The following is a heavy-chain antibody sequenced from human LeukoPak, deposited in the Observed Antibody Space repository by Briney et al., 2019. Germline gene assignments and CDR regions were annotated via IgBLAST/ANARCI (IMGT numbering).Heavy chain of an antibody. Sequence: GGSLRLSCAASGFTFSSYWMSWVRQAPGKGLEWVANIKQDGSEKYYVDSVKGRFTISRDNAKNSLYLQMNSLRAEDTAVYYCARKAMVRGVIIWSLDYWGQGTLVTVFS. CDR1: GFTFSSYW. CDR2: IKQDGSEK. CDR3: ARKAMVRGVIIWSLDY. V-gene: IGHV3-7*03. J-gene: IGHJ4*02. D-gene: IGHD3-10*01.